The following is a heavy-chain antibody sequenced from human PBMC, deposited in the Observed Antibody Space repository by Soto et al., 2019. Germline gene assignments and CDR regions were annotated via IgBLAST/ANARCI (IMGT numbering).Heavy chain of an antibody. D-gene: IGHD4-17*01. V-gene: IGHV3-48*01. CDR3: ATASFDYGDAEDY. J-gene: IGHJ4*02. CDR1: GFTFSSYS. CDR2: ISSSSSTI. Sequence: EVQLVESGGGLVQPGGSLRLSCAASGFTFSSYSMNWVRQAPGKGLEWVSYISSSSSTIYYADSVKGRFTISRDNAKNSLYLQMNSLRAEDTAVYYCATASFDYGDAEDYWGQGTLVTVSS.